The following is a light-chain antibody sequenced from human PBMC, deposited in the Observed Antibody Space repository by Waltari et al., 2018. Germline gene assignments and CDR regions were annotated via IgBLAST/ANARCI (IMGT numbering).Light chain of an antibody. CDR1: STDIGAYNY. Sequence: QSALTQPASVSGSPGQSITISCTGTSTDIGAYNYVSWYQHHPGIAPKLIIYDVTKPPSGVSSRFSGSKSGNTASLTISGLQAEDEAVYYCSSYTTDTVVVFGGGTNLAVL. CDR3: SSYTTDTVVV. CDR2: DVT. V-gene: IGLV2-14*03. J-gene: IGLJ3*02.